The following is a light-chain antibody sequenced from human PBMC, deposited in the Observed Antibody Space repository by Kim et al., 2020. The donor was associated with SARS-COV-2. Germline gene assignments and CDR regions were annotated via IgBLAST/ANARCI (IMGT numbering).Light chain of an antibody. CDR3: QAWDSSNWV. CDR1: KLGDKY. V-gene: IGLV3-1*01. CDR2: QDS. Sequence: SYELTQPPSVSVSPGQTASITCSGDKLGDKYACWYQQKPSQSPVLVIYQDSKRPSGIPERFSGSNSGNTATLTISGTQAMDEADYYCQAWDSSNWVFGGGTQLTVL. J-gene: IGLJ3*02.